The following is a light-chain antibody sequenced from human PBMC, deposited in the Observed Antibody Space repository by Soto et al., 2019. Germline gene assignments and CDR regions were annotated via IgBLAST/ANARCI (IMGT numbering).Light chain of an antibody. CDR3: QQYGSSPPYT. Sequence: EIVLTQSPGTLSLSPGERATLSCRASQSVSSSYLAWYQQKPGQAPRLLIYGASSRATGIPDRFSGSGSGIDFTLTISRLEPEDFAVYDCQQYGSSPPYTFGQGTKLEIK. J-gene: IGKJ2*01. CDR1: QSVSSSY. V-gene: IGKV3-20*01. CDR2: GAS.